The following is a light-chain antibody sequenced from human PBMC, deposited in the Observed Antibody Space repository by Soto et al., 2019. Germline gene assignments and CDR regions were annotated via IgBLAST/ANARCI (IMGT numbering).Light chain of an antibody. Sequence: TQSPATLSLSPGERATLSCRASQSVSSNLAWYQQKPGQAPRLIIHGASSRATGIPDRFSGSGSGTDFTLTISRLEPEDFAVYYCQHYGRSWTFGQGTKVDIK. J-gene: IGKJ1*01. CDR3: QHYGRSWT. CDR1: QSVSSN. V-gene: IGKV3-20*01. CDR2: GAS.